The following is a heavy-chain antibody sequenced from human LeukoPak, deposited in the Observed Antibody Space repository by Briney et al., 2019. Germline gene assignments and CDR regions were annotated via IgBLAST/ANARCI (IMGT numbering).Heavy chain of an antibody. CDR2: IYYSGST. V-gene: IGHV4-59*01. D-gene: IGHD5-24*01. CDR3: AKDQERWLHTGGVDY. J-gene: IGHJ4*02. Sequence: SETLSLTCTVSGGSISSYYWSWIRQPPGKGLEWIGYIYYSGSTNYNPSLKSRVTISVDTSKNQFSLKLSSVTAADTAVYYCAKDQERWLHTGGVDYWGQGTLVTVSS. CDR1: GGSISSYY.